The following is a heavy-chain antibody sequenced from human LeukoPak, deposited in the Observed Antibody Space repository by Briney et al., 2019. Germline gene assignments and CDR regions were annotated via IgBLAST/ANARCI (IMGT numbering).Heavy chain of an antibody. CDR3: ARGGFESCSAGSCLLGNY. D-gene: IGHD2-15*01. CDR2: IYYIGTT. V-gene: IGHV4-59*01. J-gene: IGHJ4*02. Sequence: PSETLSLTCTVSRGSISPYYWSWIRQSPGKGLEWIGYIYYIGTTNYNPSLQSRVTMSVDTSTNQFTLNLASVTAADTAVYYCARGGFESCSAGSCLLGNYWGQGILVAVFS. CDR1: RGSISPYY.